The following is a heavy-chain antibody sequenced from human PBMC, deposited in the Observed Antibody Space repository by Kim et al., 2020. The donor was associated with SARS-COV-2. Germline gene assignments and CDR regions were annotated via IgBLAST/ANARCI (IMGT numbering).Heavy chain of an antibody. J-gene: IGHJ4*02. V-gene: IGHV3-7*01. D-gene: IGHD1-26*01. CDR2: SEK. CDR3: ARDSGCFDY. Sequence: SEKYYVDSVKGRFTISRDNAKNSLYLQMNSLRAEDTAVYYCARDSGCFDYWGQGTLVTVSS.